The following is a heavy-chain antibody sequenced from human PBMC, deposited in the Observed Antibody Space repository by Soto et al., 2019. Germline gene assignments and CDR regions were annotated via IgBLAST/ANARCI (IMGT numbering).Heavy chain of an antibody. J-gene: IGHJ6*02. CDR3: TKRRNVLRFLEWSSGMEV. CDR2: ISDDGSNK. D-gene: IGHD3-3*01. Sequence: GGSLRLSCAASGFTFSNYGMHWVRQAPGKWLEWVAFISDDGSNKYYADSMKGRFTMSRDNSKSTLYLQMNSLRVEDTAVYYCTKRRNVLRFLEWSSGMEVWGQGXTVTVYS. V-gene: IGHV3-30*18. CDR1: GFTFSNYG.